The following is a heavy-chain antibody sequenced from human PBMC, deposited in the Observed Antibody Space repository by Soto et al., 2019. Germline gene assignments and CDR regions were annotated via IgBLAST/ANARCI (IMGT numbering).Heavy chain of an antibody. J-gene: IGHJ4*02. Sequence: QVQLQESGPGLVKPSQTLSLTCSVSGGSISSRDYYWSWIRQHPGKGLEWIGYIYFTGSTYYNPSLESRVTMSVDTSKNQLSLKLSSVTAADTAVYYCARSPGDYYDSRGHYYFDYWGQGTLVTVSS. D-gene: IGHD3-22*01. CDR3: ARSPGDYYDSRGHYYFDY. CDR1: GGSISSRDYY. V-gene: IGHV4-31*03. CDR2: IYFTGST.